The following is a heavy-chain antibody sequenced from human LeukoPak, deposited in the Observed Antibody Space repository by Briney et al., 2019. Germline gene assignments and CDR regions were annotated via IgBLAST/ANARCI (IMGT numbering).Heavy chain of an antibody. V-gene: IGHV3-48*03. Sequence: GGSLRLSCAASGFTFSSYAMSWVRQAPGKGLEWVSYISSSGSSIYYADSVKGRFTISRDNAKKSLYLQMHSLRAEDTAVYYCARDSHKFDSSGYYPDAFDIWGQGTMVTVSS. J-gene: IGHJ3*02. D-gene: IGHD3-22*01. CDR1: GFTFSSYA. CDR2: ISSSGSSI. CDR3: ARDSHKFDSSGYYPDAFDI.